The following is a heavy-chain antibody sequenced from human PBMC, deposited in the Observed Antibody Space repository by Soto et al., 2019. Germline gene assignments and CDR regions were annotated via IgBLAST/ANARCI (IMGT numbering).Heavy chain of an antibody. CDR2: ISTGSLYI. Sequence: GGSLRLSCAASGFTFNTYSMTWVRQAPGKGLEWFSSISTGSLYIHYADSVKGRFTISRDNAKNSVYLQMKSLRAEDTAVYYCARETNSAYYESSAHYCGPDYWGQGTLVTVSS. D-gene: IGHD3-22*01. V-gene: IGHV3-21*01. CDR1: GFTFNTYS. J-gene: IGHJ4*02. CDR3: ARETNSAYYESSAHYCGPDY.